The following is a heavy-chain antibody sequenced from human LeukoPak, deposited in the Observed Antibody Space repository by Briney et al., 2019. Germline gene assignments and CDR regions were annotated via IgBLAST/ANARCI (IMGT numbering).Heavy chain of an antibody. CDR2: INHSGST. Sequence: SXTLSLTCAVYGGSFSGYYWSWIRQPPGKGLEWIGEINHSGSTNHNPSLKRRVTISVDTSKTQFSLKLSSVTAADTAVYYCARSGWYQLLNWFDPWGQGTLVTVSS. CDR3: ARSGWYQLLNWFDP. D-gene: IGHD2-2*01. J-gene: IGHJ5*02. V-gene: IGHV4-34*01. CDR1: GGSFSGYY.